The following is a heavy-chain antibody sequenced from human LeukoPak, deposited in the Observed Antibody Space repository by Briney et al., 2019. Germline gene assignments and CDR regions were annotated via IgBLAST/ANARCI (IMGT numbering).Heavy chain of an antibody. V-gene: IGHV1-18*01. CDR1: GYTFTTYG. Sequence: ASVKVSCTASGYTFTTYGITWVRQAPGQGLEWMGWISAYNGNTDHAQKLQGRVTMTRDTSATTAYMELRSLRSDDTAVYYCARVGWFGEHDVFDIWGQGTMVTVSS. CDR3: ARVGWFGEHDVFDI. D-gene: IGHD3-10*01. J-gene: IGHJ3*02. CDR2: ISAYNGNT.